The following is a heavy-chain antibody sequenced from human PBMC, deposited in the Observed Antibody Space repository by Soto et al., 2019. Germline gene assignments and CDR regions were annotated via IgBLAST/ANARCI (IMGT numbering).Heavy chain of an antibody. CDR2: INPNGGST. Sequence: SVKVSCKASKYTFSNYYIHWVRQAPGQGLEWMGIINPNGGSTSYARQFQGRVNMTRDSSTSAVYMEINRLRSEDTAVYYCARLRFLGSYGLDLWGQGTTVTVSS. CDR1: KYTFSNYY. CDR3: ARLRFLGSYGLDL. D-gene: IGHD3-3*01. V-gene: IGHV1-46*01. J-gene: IGHJ6*02.